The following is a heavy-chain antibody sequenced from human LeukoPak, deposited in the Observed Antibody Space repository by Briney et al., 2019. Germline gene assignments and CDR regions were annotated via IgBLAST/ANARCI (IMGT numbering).Heavy chain of an antibody. CDR1: GFTFNKYA. V-gene: IGHV3-23*01. CDR2: ISFSGSSS. J-gene: IGHJ6*02. D-gene: IGHD6-13*01. CDR3: ARDWGIAAAATRYYYYYYGMDV. Sequence: GGSLRLSCEASGFTFNKYAMNWVRQLPDKGLEWVSGISFSGSSSYYADSVRGRFAISRDNSQNRLYLQMNSLRAEDTAVYYCARDWGIAAAATRYYYYYYGMDVWGQGTTVTVSS.